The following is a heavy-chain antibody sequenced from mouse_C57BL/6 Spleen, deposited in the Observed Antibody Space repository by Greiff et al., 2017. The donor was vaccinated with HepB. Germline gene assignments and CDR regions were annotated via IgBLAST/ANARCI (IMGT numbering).Heavy chain of an antibody. V-gene: IGHV1-53*01. D-gene: IGHD2-3*01. CDR2: INPSNGGT. CDR3: ARGDGYYGYFDV. CDR1: GYTFTSYW. Sequence: VKLQQPGTELVKPGASVKLSCKASGYTFTSYWMHWVKQRPGQGLEWIGNINPSNGGTNYNEKFKSKATLTVDKSSSTAYMQLSSLTSEDSAVYYCARGDGYYGYFDVWGTGTTVTVSS. J-gene: IGHJ1*03.